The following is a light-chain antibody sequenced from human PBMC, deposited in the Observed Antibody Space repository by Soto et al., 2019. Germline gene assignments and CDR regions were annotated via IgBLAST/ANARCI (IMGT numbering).Light chain of an antibody. CDR3: HQYDNWPLT. J-gene: IGKJ3*01. Sequence: EIVLTQSPGTLSLSPGERATLSCRASQSVRDNLAWYQQKPGQAPGLLIYGASIRATGIPARFSGSGSDTEFTLTISSLQSEDFATYYCHQYDNWPLTFGPGTKVDIK. V-gene: IGKV3-15*01. CDR2: GAS. CDR1: QSVRDN.